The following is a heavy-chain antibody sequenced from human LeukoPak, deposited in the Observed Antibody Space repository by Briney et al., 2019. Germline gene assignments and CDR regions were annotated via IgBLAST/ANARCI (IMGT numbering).Heavy chain of an antibody. J-gene: IGHJ3*02. Sequence: GGSLRLSCAASGFTFSNAWMSWVRQAPGKGLEWVGRIKSKTDGGTTDYAAPVKGRFTISRDDSKNTPYLQMNSLKTEDTAVYYCTTDVDTAMVSYAFDIWGQGTMVTVSS. CDR3: TTDVDTAMVSYAFDI. CDR2: IKSKTDGGTT. D-gene: IGHD5-18*01. CDR1: GFTFSNAW. V-gene: IGHV3-15*01.